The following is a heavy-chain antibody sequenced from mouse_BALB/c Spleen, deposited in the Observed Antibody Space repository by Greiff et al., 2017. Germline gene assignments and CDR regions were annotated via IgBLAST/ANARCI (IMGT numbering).Heavy chain of an antibody. CDR2: IWTGGGT. CDR3: VRGGWYYFDY. CDR1: GFSLTSYD. V-gene: IGHV2-9-2*01. D-gene: IGHD1-1*02. J-gene: IGHJ2*01. Sequence: QVQLQQSGPGLVAPSQSLSITCTVSGFSLTSYDISWIRQPPGKGLEWLGVIWTGGGTNYNSAFMSRLSISKDNSKSQVFLKMNSLQTDDTAIYYCVRGGWYYFDYWGQGTTLTVSS.